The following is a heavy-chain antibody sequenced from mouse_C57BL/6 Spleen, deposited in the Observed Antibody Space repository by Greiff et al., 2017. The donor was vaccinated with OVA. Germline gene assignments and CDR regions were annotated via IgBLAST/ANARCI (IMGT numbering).Heavy chain of an antibody. D-gene: IGHD1-1*01. CDR2: INPNNGGT. J-gene: IGHJ2*01. Sequence: VQLQQSGPELVKPGASVKISCKASGYTFTDYYMNWVKQSHGKSLEWLGDINPNNGGTSYNQKFKGKATLTVDKSSSTAYMELRSLTSEDSAVYYCARWGTTVGDYWGQGTTLTVSS. CDR1: GYTFTDYY. CDR3: ARWGTTVGDY. V-gene: IGHV1-26*01.